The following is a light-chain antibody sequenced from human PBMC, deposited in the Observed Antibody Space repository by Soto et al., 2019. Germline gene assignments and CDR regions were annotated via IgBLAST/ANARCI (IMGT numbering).Light chain of an antibody. V-gene: IGKV2-28*01. Sequence: DTVMTQSPFSLPVTPGEPASISCRSSQSLLHSNGYKYLDWYLQKPGQSPQLLIYMSSNRSSGVPDRFSGSVSGTDFPLKISRVEAEDVGVYYCMQALRTPYTFGQGTRLEIK. CDR2: MSS. J-gene: IGKJ5*01. CDR1: QSLLHSNGYKY. CDR3: MQALRTPYT.